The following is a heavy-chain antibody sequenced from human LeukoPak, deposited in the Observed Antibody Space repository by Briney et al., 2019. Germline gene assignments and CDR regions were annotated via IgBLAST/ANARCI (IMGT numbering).Heavy chain of an antibody. V-gene: IGHV3-33*06. CDR3: AKPRTTTYYYYYMDV. Sequence: PGGSLRLSCAASGFTFSSYGMHWVRQAPGKGLEWVAVIWYDGSNKYYADSVKGRFTISRDNSKNTLYLQMNGLRAEDTAVYYCAKPRTTTYYYYYMDVWGKRTTVTVSS. D-gene: IGHD1-1*01. J-gene: IGHJ6*03. CDR2: IWYDGSNK. CDR1: GFTFSSYG.